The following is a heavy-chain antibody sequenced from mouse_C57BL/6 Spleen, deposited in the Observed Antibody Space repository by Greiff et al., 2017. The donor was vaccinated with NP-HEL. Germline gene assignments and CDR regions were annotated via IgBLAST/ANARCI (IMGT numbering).Heavy chain of an antibody. D-gene: IGHD3-2*02. J-gene: IGHJ3*01. CDR2: IDPSDSET. CDR3: ARDSSGPWFAY. V-gene: IGHV1-52*01. CDR1: GYTFTSYW. Sequence: QVQLQQPGAELVRPGSSVKLSCKASGYTFTSYWMHWVKQRPIQGLEWIGNIDPSDSETHYNQKFKDKATLTVDKSSSTAYMQLSSLTSEDSAGYYCARDSSGPWFAYWGQGTLVTVSA.